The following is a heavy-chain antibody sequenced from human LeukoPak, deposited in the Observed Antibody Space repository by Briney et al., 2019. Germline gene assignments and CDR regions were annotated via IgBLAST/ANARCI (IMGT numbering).Heavy chain of an antibody. Sequence: GWSLRLSCAASGFTFSSYAMHWVRQAPGKGLEYVSAISSNGGSTYYANSVKGRFTISRDNSKDTLYLQMGSLRAEDMAVYYCARDSRITMIVVVIHYWGQGTLVTVSS. CDR2: ISSNGGST. V-gene: IGHV3-64*01. CDR3: ARDSRITMIVVVIHY. J-gene: IGHJ4*02. D-gene: IGHD3-22*01. CDR1: GFTFSSYA.